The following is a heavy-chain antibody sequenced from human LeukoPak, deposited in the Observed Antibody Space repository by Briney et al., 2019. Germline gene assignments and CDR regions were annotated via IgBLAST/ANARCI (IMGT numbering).Heavy chain of an antibody. CDR1: GGSISSYH. CDR3: AREGRSSTPGY. D-gene: IGHD2-15*01. J-gene: IGHJ4*02. V-gene: IGHV4-4*07. CDR2: IHSSGST. Sequence: PSETLSLTCTVSGGSISSYHWSWIRQPAGKGLEWIGRIHSSGSTDYNPSLKSRVTMSVDTSKNQFSLKLGSVTAADTAVYYCAREGRSSTPGYWGQGTLVTVSS.